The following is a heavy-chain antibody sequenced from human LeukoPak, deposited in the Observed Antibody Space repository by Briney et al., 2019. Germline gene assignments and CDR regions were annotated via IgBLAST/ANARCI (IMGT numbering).Heavy chain of an antibody. J-gene: IGHJ3*02. Sequence: GESLKISCKGSGYSFTNSWIGWVRQMPGKSLEWMGIIYPGHSDTRYSPSFQGQVTISADKAISTAYLQWSGLKASDTAIYYCARSGSLGTFDIWGQGAMVTVSS. CDR2: IYPGHSDT. V-gene: IGHV5-51*01. D-gene: IGHD1-26*01. CDR1: GYSFTNSW. CDR3: ARSGSLGTFDI.